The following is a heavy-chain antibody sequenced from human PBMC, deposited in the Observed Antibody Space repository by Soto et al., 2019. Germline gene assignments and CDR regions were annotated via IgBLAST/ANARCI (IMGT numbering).Heavy chain of an antibody. Sequence: GGSLRLSCAASGFTFSSYAMHWVRQAPGKGLEWVAVISYDGSNKYYADSVKGRFTISRDNSKNTLYLQMNSLRAEDTAVYYCSTPGHYYYFFGMDVLGQGTTVTVSS. CDR2: ISYDGSNK. CDR1: GFTFSSYA. CDR3: STPGHYYYFFGMDV. V-gene: IGHV3-30-3*01. J-gene: IGHJ6*02.